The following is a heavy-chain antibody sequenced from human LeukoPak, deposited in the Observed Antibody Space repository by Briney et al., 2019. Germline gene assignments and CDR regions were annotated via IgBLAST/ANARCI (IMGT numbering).Heavy chain of an antibody. Sequence: GESLKISCQCSGYTFTTYWIGWVRQMPGKGLEWMGTIYPGDSNTRYSPSFQGQVTISADKSISTAYLQWSSLKASDTAMYYCARHLGGAETDYWGQGTLVTVSS. J-gene: IGHJ4*02. D-gene: IGHD1-26*01. CDR2: IYPGDSNT. V-gene: IGHV5-51*01. CDR1: GYTFTTYW. CDR3: ARHLGGAETDY.